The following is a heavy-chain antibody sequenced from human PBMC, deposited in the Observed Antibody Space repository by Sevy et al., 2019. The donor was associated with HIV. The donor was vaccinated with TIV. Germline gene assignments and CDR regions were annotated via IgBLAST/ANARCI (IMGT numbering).Heavy chain of an antibody. CDR3: ARDGIFSGTVWFGELLSYYYGMDV. V-gene: IGHV3-21*01. J-gene: IGHJ6*02. CDR1: GFTFSSYS. Sequence: GGSLRLSCAASGFTFSSYSMNWVRQAPGKGLEWVSSISSSSYIYYADSVKGRFTISRDNAKNSLYLQMNSLRAEDTAVYYCARDGIFSGTVWFGELLSYYYGMDVWGQGTTVTVSS. CDR2: ISSSSYI. D-gene: IGHD3-10*01.